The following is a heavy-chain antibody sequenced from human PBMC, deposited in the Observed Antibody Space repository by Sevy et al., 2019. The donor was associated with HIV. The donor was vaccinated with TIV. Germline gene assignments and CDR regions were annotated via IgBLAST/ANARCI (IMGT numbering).Heavy chain of an antibody. CDR3: TRDANPHDYYGSGSYLYYYYYGMDV. CDR2: IRSKAYGGTT. J-gene: IGHJ6*02. V-gene: IGHV3-49*03. Sequence: SLRLSCTASGFTFGDYAMSWFRQAPGKGLEWVGFIRSKAYGGTTEYAASVKGRFTISRDDSKSIAYLQMNSLKTEETAVYYCTRDANPHDYYGSGSYLYYYYYGMDVWGQGTTLTVSS. CDR1: GFTFGDYA. D-gene: IGHD3-10*01.